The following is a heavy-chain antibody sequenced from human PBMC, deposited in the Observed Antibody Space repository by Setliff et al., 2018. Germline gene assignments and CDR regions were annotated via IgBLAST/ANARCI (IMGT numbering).Heavy chain of an antibody. CDR1: GGSIRDSAIF. CDR3: ARHVGIRGRGYNYYYYYMDV. Sequence: SETLSLTCTVSGGSIRDSAIFWGWIRQPPGKGLEWIGSTYYNGDTYYNPSLKSRVTMSVDTSRNQFSLKLSSVTAADTALYYCARHVGIRGRGYNYYYYYMDVWGKGTTVTVSS. J-gene: IGHJ6*03. D-gene: IGHD3-10*01. CDR2: TYYNGDT. V-gene: IGHV4-39*01.